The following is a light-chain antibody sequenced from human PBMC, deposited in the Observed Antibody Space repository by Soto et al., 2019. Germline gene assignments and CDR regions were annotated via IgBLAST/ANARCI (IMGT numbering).Light chain of an antibody. Sequence: QSVLTQPRSVSGSPGQSVTISCAGTGSDVGAYTHVSWYQQHPGDAPKLIIYDVSNRPSGVPDRFSGSKSGNTASLTISGLQADDEADYYCCSYAGTSTLFGGGTKLTVL. V-gene: IGLV2-11*01. J-gene: IGLJ2*01. CDR3: CSYAGTSTL. CDR1: GSDVGAYTH. CDR2: DVS.